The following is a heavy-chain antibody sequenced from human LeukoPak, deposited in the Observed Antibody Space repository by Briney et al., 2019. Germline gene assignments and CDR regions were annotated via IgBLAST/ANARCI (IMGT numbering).Heavy chain of an antibody. CDR3: ARIGGRFTYYYGSGSYYNTSNWFDP. CDR2: IIPILGIA. V-gene: IGHV1-69*04. J-gene: IGHJ5*02. D-gene: IGHD3-10*01. Sequence: ASVKVSCKASGGTFSSYAISWVRQAPGQGLEWMGRIIPILGIANYAQKFQGRVTITADKSKSTAYMELSSLRSEDTAVYYCARIGGRFTYYYGSGSYYNTSNWFDPWGQGTLVTVSS. CDR1: GGTFSSYA.